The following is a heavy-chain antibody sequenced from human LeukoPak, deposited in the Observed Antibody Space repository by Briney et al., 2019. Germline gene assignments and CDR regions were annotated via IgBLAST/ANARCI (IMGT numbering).Heavy chain of an antibody. J-gene: IGHJ4*02. CDR1: GFTFSSYS. CDR3: AKSGYNRFDY. CDR2: ISGSGSGGST. Sequence: PGGSLRLSCAASGFTFSSYSMNWVRQAPGKGLEWVSSISGSGSGGSTYYADSVKGRFTISRDNSKSTLYLQMNSLRAEDTAVYYCAKSGYNRFDYWGQGTLVTVSS. D-gene: IGHD5-24*01. V-gene: IGHV3-23*01.